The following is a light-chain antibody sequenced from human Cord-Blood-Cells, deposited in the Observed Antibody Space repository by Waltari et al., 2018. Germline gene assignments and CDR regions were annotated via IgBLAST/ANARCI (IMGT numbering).Light chain of an antibody. CDR3: QQRSNWPLT. J-gene: IGKJ4*01. CDR1: QSVSSY. V-gene: IGKV3-11*01. CDR2: DAS. Sequence: EIALTQSPATLSLSPGDRATLSCRASQSVSSYLAWYQQKSCQAPRLLIYDASNRATGIPARFSGSGSVTDFTLTISSLEPEDFAVYYCQQRSNWPLTFGGGTKVEIK.